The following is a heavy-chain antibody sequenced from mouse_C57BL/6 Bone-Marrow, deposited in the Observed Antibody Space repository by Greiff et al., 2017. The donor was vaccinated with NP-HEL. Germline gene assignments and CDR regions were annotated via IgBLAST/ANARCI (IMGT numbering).Heavy chain of an antibody. CDR1: GFPITSGYY. CDR3: AGVYYYGSSYSYFDV. D-gene: IGHD1-1*01. J-gene: IGHJ1*03. V-gene: IGHV12-3*01. Sequence: VKFVESGPGLVKPSQSLFLTCSITGFPITSGYYWIWIRQSPGKPLEWMGYITHSGETFYNPSLQSPISITRETSKNQFFLQLNSVTTEDTAMYYCAGVYYYGSSYSYFDVWGTGTTVTVSS. CDR2: ITHSGET.